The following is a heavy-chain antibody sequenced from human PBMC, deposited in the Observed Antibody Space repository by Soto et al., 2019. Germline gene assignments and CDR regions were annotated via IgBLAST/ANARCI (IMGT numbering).Heavy chain of an antibody. CDR2: VHPYEGTT. V-gene: IGHV1-18*04. Sequence: SVKVSCKTSGFTFTIYPFSGVGQSPGQGLEWLAWVHPYEGTTKVAHQFRDRLTLTTDTSAATVFMELTRLTSDDTAVYFCAREYYSDTTWIDYWGQGTLVTVSS. CDR3: AREYYSDTTWIDY. CDR1: GFTFTIYP. J-gene: IGHJ4*02. D-gene: IGHD1-26*01.